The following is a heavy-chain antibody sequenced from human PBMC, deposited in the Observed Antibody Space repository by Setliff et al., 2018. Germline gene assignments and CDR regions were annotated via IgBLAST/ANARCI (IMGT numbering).Heavy chain of an antibody. D-gene: IGHD6-19*01. CDR2: IYTSGST. V-gene: IGHV4-61*02. Sequence: SETLSLTCTVSGGSISSGSYYWSWIRQPAGKGLEWIGRIYTSGSTNYNPSLKSRVTISVDTSKNQFSLKLSSVTAADTAVYYCARGYSSGWYKDWFDPWGQGTLVTVSS. J-gene: IGHJ5*02. CDR1: GGSISSGSYY. CDR3: ARGYSSGWYKDWFDP.